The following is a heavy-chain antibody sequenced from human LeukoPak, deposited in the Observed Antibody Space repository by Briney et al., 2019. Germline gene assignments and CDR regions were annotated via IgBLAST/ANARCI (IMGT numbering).Heavy chain of an antibody. CDR1: GYTFTGYY. CDR3: ARVVADYYYYMDV. Sequence: ASVKVSCKASGYTFTGYYMHWVRQAPGQGLEGMGWINPNSGGTNYAQKFQGRVTMTRDTSISTAYVELSRLRSDDTAVYYCARVVADYYYYMDVWGKGTTVTVSS. CDR2: INPNSGGT. D-gene: IGHD2-15*01. J-gene: IGHJ6*03. V-gene: IGHV1-2*02.